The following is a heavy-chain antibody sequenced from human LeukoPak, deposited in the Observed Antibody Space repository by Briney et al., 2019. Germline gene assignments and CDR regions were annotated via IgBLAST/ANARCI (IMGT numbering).Heavy chain of an antibody. CDR2: INSDGSEG. Sequence: GGSLRLSCAVSGFTFSGFWMSWSRQAPGKGLEWVASINSDGSEGYYADVVKGRFTISRDNAKNSLYLQINSLKAEDTAVYYCARSSYSSSSSVWGQGTMVTVSS. D-gene: IGHD6-6*01. CDR3: ARSSYSSSSSV. V-gene: IGHV3-7*03. J-gene: IGHJ3*01. CDR1: GFTFSGFW.